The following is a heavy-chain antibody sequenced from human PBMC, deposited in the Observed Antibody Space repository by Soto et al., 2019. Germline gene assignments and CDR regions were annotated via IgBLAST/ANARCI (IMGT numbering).Heavy chain of an antibody. CDR2: IYYSGST. J-gene: IGHJ6*02. Sequence: SETLSLTCTVSGGSISSGDYYWSWIRQPPGKGLEWIGYIYYSGSTYYNPSLKSRVTISVDTSKNQFSLKLSSVTAADTAVYYCARDCSSTSCSWDYYYGMDVWGQGTTVTVSS. CDR1: GGSISSGDYY. D-gene: IGHD2-2*01. CDR3: ARDCSSTSCSWDYYYGMDV. V-gene: IGHV4-30-4*01.